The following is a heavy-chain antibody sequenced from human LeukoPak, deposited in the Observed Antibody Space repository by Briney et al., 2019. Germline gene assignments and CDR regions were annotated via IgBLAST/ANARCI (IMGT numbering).Heavy chain of an antibody. CDR1: GFTFTSYW. CDR3: VRGAPFDY. D-gene: IGHD1-26*01. J-gene: IGHJ4*02. Sequence: GGSLRLSFAASGFTFTSYWMHWVRQAPGKGLVWVSRINSDGTSKAYADSVKGRFTIPRDNSKNMLYLQMNSLRVDDTAVYYCVRGAPFDYWGQGTLVAVSS. V-gene: IGHV3-74*01. CDR2: INSDGTSK.